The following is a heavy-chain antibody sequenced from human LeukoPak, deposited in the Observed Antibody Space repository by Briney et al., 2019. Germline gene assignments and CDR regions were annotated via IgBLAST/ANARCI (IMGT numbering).Heavy chain of an antibody. CDR3: ARREYYDFWSGYGGNLP. D-gene: IGHD3-3*01. Sequence: SETLSLTCTVSGGSNSSSSYYWGWIRQPPGKGLEWIGSIYYSGSTYYNPSLKSRVTISVDTSKNQFSLKLSSVTAADTAVYYCARREYYDFWSGYGGNLPWGQGTLVTVSS. CDR1: GGSNSSSSYY. V-gene: IGHV4-39*01. CDR2: IYYSGST. J-gene: IGHJ4*02.